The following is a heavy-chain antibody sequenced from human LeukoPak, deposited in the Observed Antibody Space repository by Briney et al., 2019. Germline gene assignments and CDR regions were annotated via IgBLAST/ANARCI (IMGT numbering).Heavy chain of an antibody. J-gene: IGHJ4*02. CDR3: ASGFSSSPYFDY. V-gene: IGHV4-34*01. CDR1: GGSFSGCY. Sequence: SETLSLTCAVCGGSFSGCYWCWIRQPPGEGLVWFGDINHSGSTNYNPSLKSRDTISVDTSKSQFSLKLSAVTAADTAVYYCASGFSSSPYFDYGGEGTLVSVSS. D-gene: IGHD6-6*01. CDR2: INHSGST.